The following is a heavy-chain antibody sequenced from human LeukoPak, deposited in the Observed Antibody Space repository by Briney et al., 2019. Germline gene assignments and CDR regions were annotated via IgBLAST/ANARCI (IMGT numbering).Heavy chain of an antibody. V-gene: IGHV3-74*01. Sequence: GGSLRLSCVAPGFTLSRHWMHWVRQDSEKGLVWVSRISSDETTTNYADSVKGRFAISRDNAQNTLYLQMNSLRVEDTAVYYCASGGIVGALGMDYWGQGTLVTVSS. J-gene: IGHJ4*02. CDR3: ASGGIVGALGMDY. CDR1: GFTLSRHW. CDR2: ISSDETTT. D-gene: IGHD1-26*01.